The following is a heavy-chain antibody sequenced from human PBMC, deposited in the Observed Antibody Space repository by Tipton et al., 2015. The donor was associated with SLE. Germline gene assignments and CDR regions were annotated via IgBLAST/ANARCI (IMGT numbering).Heavy chain of an antibody. CDR2: INHGGRT. CDR1: GGSFSDYY. V-gene: IGHV4-34*01. CDR3: ARGRNYYDFTGRHPYFDS. J-gene: IGHJ4*02. Sequence: TLSLTCSVYGGSFSDYYWSWIRQPPGKGLEWIGEINHGGRTNYDPSLESRVTMSIDTTQNHLSLNLRSVTAADTAVYYCARGRNYYDFTGRHPYFDSWGQGTLVTVSS. D-gene: IGHD3-22*01.